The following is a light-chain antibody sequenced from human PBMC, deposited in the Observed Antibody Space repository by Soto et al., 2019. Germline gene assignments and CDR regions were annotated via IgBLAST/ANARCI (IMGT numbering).Light chain of an antibody. CDR3: SSYTGSTTLGV. J-gene: IGLJ1*01. CDR1: SSDVGGYNY. V-gene: IGLV2-14*01. Sequence: QSALTPPASVSGSPGQSITISCTGTSSDVGGYNYVSWYQQHPGKAPKLMIYDVTNRPSGVSNRFSGSKSGNTASLTISGLQAEDEADYYCSSYTGSTTLGVFGTGTKVTVL. CDR2: DVT.